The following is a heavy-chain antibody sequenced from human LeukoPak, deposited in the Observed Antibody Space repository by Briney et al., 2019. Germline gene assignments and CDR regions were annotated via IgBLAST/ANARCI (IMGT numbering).Heavy chain of an antibody. V-gene: IGHV4-34*01. CDR1: GGPFSGYY. CDR2: INHSGST. Sequence: SETLSLTCAVYGGPFSGYYWSWIRQPPGKGLEWIGEINHSGSTNFNPSLKSRVTISVDTPKNQFSLQLNSVTAADTSVYQGENGIRHGYSYGPYLNYWGQGTLVTVSS. J-gene: IGHJ4*02. CDR3: ENGIRHGYSYGPYLNY. D-gene: IGHD5-18*01.